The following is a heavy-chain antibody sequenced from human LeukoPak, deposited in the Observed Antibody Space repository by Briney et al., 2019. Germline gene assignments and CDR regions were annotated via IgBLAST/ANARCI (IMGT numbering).Heavy chain of an antibody. CDR1: GGTFSSYA. CDR3: ARDRPGRYYYDSSATFDY. J-gene: IGHJ4*02. Sequence: ASVKVSCKASGGTFSSYAISWVRQAPGQGLEWMGRIIPILGIANYAQKFQGRVTITADKSTSTAYMELSSLRSEDTAVYYCARDRPGRYYYDSSATFDYWGQGTLVTVSS. V-gene: IGHV1-69*04. D-gene: IGHD3-22*01. CDR2: IIPILGIA.